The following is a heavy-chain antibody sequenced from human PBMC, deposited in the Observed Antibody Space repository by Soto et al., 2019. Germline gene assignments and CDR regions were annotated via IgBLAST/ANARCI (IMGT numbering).Heavy chain of an antibody. Sequence: PGGSLRLSCAASGFTFSSYGMHWVRQAPGKGLEWVAVIWYDGSNKYYADSVKGRFTISRDNSKNTLYLQMNSLRAEDTAVYYCGSLNSGSYGPFDYWGQGTLVTVSS. CDR2: IWYDGSNK. V-gene: IGHV3-33*01. J-gene: IGHJ4*02. D-gene: IGHD1-26*01. CDR1: GFTFSSYG. CDR3: GSLNSGSYGPFDY.